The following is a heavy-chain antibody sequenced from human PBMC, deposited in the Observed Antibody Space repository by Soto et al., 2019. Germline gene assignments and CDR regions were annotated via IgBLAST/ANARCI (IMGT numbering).Heavy chain of an antibody. CDR1: GYTFTSYG. Sequence: ASVKVSCKASGYTFTSYGISWVRQAPGQGLEWMGWISAYNGNTNYAQKLQGRVTMTTDTSTSTAYMELRSLRSDDTAVYYCARDRADVRGTFGVVIGTHYYYYYMDVWGKGTTVTSP. J-gene: IGHJ6*03. D-gene: IGHD3-16*02. CDR3: ARDRADVRGTFGVVIGTHYYYYYMDV. V-gene: IGHV1-18*01. CDR2: ISAYNGNT.